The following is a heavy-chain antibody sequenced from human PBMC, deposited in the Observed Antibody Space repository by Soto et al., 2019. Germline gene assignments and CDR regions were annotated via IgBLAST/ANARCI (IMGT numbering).Heavy chain of an antibody. CDR2: MNPNSGNT. D-gene: IGHD3-10*01. V-gene: IGHV1-8*01. CDR1: GYTFTSYD. Sequence: SVNVACKASGYTFTSYDINWVRQATGQGLEWMGWMNPNSGNTGYAQKFQGRVTMTRNTSISTAYMELSSLRSEDTAVYYCARGEFYGSGTSYWYWGQGTLVTVSS. J-gene: IGHJ4*02. CDR3: ARGEFYGSGTSYWY.